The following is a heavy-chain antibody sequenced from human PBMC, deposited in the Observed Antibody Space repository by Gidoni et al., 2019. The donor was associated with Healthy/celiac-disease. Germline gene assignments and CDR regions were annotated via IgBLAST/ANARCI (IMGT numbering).Heavy chain of an antibody. CDR1: GFPFSSYS. CDR3: ARARAHYYDSIYGMDV. V-gene: IGHV3-48*01. J-gene: IGHJ6*02. D-gene: IGHD3-22*01. CDR2: ISSSSSTI. Sequence: EVQLVESGGGLVQPGGSLSLSCAASGFPFSSYSMNWVRQAPGKGLEWVSYISSSSSTIYYADSVKGRFTISRDNAKNSLYLQMNSLRAEDTAVYYCARARAHYYDSIYGMDVWGQGTTVTVSS.